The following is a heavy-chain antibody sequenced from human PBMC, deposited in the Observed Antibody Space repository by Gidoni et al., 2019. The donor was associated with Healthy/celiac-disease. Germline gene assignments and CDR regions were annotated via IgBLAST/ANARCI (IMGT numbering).Heavy chain of an antibody. J-gene: IGHJ3*02. V-gene: IGHV1-69*01. D-gene: IGHD5-12*01. Sequence: QVQLVQSGAEVKKPRSSVKISCKASGGPFSSYAISWVRQAPGQGLEWMGGIIPIFGTANYAQKFQGRVTITADESTSTAYMELSRLRSEDTAVYYCARRVAPHAFDIWGQGTMVTVSS. CDR2: IIPIFGTA. CDR1: GGPFSSYA. CDR3: ARRVAPHAFDI.